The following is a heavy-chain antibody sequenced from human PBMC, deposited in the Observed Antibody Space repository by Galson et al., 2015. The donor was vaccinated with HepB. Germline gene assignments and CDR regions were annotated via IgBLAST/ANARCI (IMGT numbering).Heavy chain of an antibody. CDR1: GGTFSSYA. D-gene: IGHD5-24*01. J-gene: IGHJ5*02. V-gene: IGHV1-69*06. CDR3: TRDLQGWLPLGDP. Sequence: SVKVSCKASGGTFSSYAISWVRQAPGQGLEWMGEIFPIFGRTNYAQKFQGRVTITADKPTSTAYMELSSLRSEDTAVYYCTRDLQGWLPLGDPWGQGTLVTVSP. CDR2: IFPIFGRT.